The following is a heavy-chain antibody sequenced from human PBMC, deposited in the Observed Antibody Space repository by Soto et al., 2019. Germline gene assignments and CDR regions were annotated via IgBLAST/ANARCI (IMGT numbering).Heavy chain of an antibody. J-gene: IGHJ5*02. CDR1: GGSISSYY. Sequence: PSETLSLTCTVSGGSISSYYWSWIRQPPGKGLEWIGYIYYSGSTNYNPSLKSRVTISVDTSKNQFSLKLSSVTAADTAVYYWARDLGDTASSEFDPWGQGTVLTVSS. CDR3: ARDLGDTASSEFDP. D-gene: IGHD3-9*01. CDR2: IYYSGST. V-gene: IGHV4-59*01.